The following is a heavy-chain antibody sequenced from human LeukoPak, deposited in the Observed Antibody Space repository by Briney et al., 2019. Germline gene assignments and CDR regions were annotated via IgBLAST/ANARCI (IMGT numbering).Heavy chain of an antibody. V-gene: IGHV1-69*13. D-gene: IGHD6-19*01. CDR3: ARDLYSSGWFYLSY. J-gene: IGHJ4*02. Sequence: GASVKVSCKASGGTFSSYAISWVRQAPGQGLEWMGGIIPIFGTANYAQKFQGRVTITADESTSTAYMELSSLRSEDTAVYYCARDLYSSGWFYLSYWGQGTLVTVSS. CDR1: GGTFSSYA. CDR2: IIPIFGTA.